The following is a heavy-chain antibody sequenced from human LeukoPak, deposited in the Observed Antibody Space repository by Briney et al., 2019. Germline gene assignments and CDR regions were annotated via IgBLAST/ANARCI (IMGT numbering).Heavy chain of an antibody. CDR2: MNPNSGNT. D-gene: IGHD3-10*01. CDR3: ARQRGYYGSGSSWGMDV. Sequence: GASVKVSCKASGYTFTSYDINWVRQATGQGLEWMGWMNPNSGNTGYAQKFQGRVTMTRNTSISTAYMELSSLRSEDTAVYYCARQRGYYGSGSSWGMDVWGKGTTVTISS. CDR1: GYTFTSYD. J-gene: IGHJ6*04. V-gene: IGHV1-8*01.